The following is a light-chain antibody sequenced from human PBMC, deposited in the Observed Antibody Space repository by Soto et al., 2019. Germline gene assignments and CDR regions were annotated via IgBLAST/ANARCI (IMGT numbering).Light chain of an antibody. CDR3: QQYVTYPS. V-gene: IGKV1-5*03. CDR2: KAS. CDR1: QNIHTW. Sequence: DIQMTQSPSTLSASVGDTVTITCRASQNIHTWCAWYQQKPGEAPKVLMYKASTLENGVPSRFSGSRSGTEFTLTISTLQTADLATYYCQQYVTYPSFGQGTKLEIK. J-gene: IGKJ2*01.